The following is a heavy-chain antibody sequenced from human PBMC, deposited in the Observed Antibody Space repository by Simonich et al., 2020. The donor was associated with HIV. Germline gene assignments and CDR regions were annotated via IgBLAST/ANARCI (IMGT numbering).Heavy chain of an antibody. CDR2: INHSGST. J-gene: IGHJ4*02. V-gene: IGHV4-34*01. CDR3: ARRHPTTVTTPYFDY. Sequence: QVQLQQWGAGLLKPSETLSLTCAVYGGSFSGYYWSWIHQPPGKGLEWSGEINHSGSTNYNPSLKSRVTISVDTSKNQFSLKLSSVTAADTAVYYCARRHPTTVTTPYFDYLGQGTLVTVSS. CDR1: GGSFSGYY. D-gene: IGHD4-17*01.